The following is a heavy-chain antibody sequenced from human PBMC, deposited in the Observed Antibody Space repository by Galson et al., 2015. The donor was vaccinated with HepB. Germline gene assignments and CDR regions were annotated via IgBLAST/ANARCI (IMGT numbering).Heavy chain of an antibody. D-gene: IGHD2-21*01. CDR2: ISAYNGYT. V-gene: IGHV1-18*01. CDR3: AVDTRGALVKAFDI. CDR1: GYTFTSYG. Sequence: SVKVSCKASGYTFTSYGISWVRQAPGQGLEWMGWISAYNGYTNYAQKFQGRVTMTTDKSTSTAYMELRSLRSDDTAVYYCAVDTRGALVKAFDIWGQGTIVTVAS. J-gene: IGHJ3*02.